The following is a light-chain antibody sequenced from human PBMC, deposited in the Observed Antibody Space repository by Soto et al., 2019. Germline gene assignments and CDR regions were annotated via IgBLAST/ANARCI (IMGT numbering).Light chain of an antibody. V-gene: IGKV3-20*01. J-gene: IGKJ1*01. CDR3: EQYGSSPTWR. Sequence: EIVLTQSPGTLSLSPGEGATPSCRASPGVSSSYLAWYRQKPGQAPRPPIYGASSRATGIPDRFRGSGSGTDFTLTISRQEPEDVAVYYCEQYGSSPTWRFGGGTKVEIK. CDR1: PGVSSSY. CDR2: GAS.